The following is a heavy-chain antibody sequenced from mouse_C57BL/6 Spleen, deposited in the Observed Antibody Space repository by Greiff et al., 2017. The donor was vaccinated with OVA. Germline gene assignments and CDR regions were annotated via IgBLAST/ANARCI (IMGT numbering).Heavy chain of an antibody. CDR3: ERDDQPQGWFAY. V-gene: IGHV3-6*01. Sequence: EVQLQQSGPGLVKPSQSLSLTCSVTGYSITSGYYWNWLRQFPGNKLEWMGYISYDGSNNYNPSLKNRISITRDTSKNQFFLKLNSVTTEDTATYYCERDDQPQGWFAYWGQGTLVTVSA. CDR2: ISYDGSN. CDR1: GYSITSGYY. J-gene: IGHJ3*01. D-gene: IGHD6-1*01.